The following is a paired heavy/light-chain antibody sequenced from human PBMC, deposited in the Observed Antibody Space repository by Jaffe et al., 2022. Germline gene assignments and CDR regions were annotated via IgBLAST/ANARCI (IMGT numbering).Light chain of an antibody. J-gene: IGKJ4*01. Sequence: DIVMTQSPDSLAVSLGERATINCKSSQSVLYSSNNKNYLAWYQQKPGQPPKLLIYWASTRESGVPDRFSGSGSGTDFTLTISSLQAEDVAVYYCQQYYSTPQLTFGGGTKVEIK. CDR1: QSVLYSSNNKNY. V-gene: IGKV4-1*01. CDR2: WAS. CDR3: QQYYSTPQLT.
Heavy chain of an antibody. D-gene: IGHD3-9*01. J-gene: IGHJ4*02. V-gene: IGHV4-38-2*01. CDR3: ARHYLVRPTQKNFDWLLSHPYYFDY. CDR2: IYHSGST. Sequence: QVQLQESGPGLVKPSETLSLTCAVSGYSISSGYYWGWIRQPPGKGLEWIGSIYHSGSTYYNPSLKSRVTISVDTSKNQFSLKLSSVTAADTAVYYCARHYLVRPTQKNFDWLLSHPYYFDYWGQGTLVTVSS. CDR1: GYSISSGYY.